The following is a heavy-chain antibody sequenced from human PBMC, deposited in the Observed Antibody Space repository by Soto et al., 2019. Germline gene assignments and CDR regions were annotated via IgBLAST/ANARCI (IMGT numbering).Heavy chain of an antibody. J-gene: IGHJ5*02. Sequence: GGSLRLSCAASGFTFSDAWMSWVRQAPGKGLDWVGRIKSKSDSGTTEYAAPVRGRFTISRDDSKNTLYLQMNSLKTEDTAVYYCTTDLWRIAVVVGSTGYFNPWGRGTPVTVSS. CDR3: TTDLWRIAVVVGSTGYFNP. CDR2: IKSKSDSGTT. V-gene: IGHV3-15*01. D-gene: IGHD2-15*01. CDR1: GFTFSDAW.